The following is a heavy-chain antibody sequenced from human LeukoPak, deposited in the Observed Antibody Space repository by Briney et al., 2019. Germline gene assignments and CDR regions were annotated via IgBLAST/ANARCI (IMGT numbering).Heavy chain of an antibody. V-gene: IGHV1-69*13. CDR3: ARGGFGSYYTEFDY. CDR1: GGTFISYA. Sequence: GASVKVSCEASGGTFISYAISWVRQAPGQGLEWMGGIIPIFGTANYAQKFQGRVTITADESTSTAYMELSSLRSEDTAVYYCARGGFGSYYTEFDYWGQGTLVTVSS. D-gene: IGHD1-26*01. CDR2: IIPIFGTA. J-gene: IGHJ4*02.